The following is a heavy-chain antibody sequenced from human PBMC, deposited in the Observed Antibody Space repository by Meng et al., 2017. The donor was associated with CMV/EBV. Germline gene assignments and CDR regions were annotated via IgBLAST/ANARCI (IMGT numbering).Heavy chain of an antibody. CDR3: ARDSHDFWSRVAFDI. J-gene: IGHJ3*02. Sequence: LRLSCAISGDSFSSNSAAWNWIRQSPSRGLEWLGRTYYRSKWYNDYAVSVNSRITINPDTSKNQFSLQLNSVTPEDTAVYYCARDSHDFWSRVAFDIWGQGTMVTVSS. CDR1: GDSFSSNSAA. CDR2: TYYRSKWYN. V-gene: IGHV6-1*01. D-gene: IGHD3-3*01.